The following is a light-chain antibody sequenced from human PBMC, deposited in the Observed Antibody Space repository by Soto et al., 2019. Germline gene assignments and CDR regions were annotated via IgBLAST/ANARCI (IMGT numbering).Light chain of an antibody. Sequence: EIVLTQSPGTLSLSPGERATLSCRASQSVRNNYLVWYQQRPGQPPRFLMYDVSTRAAGIPDRFSGSGSGTYFPLTISRLEPEDFAVNYCQQYGSTPLTFGGGTKVEIE. V-gene: IGKV3-20*01. CDR1: QSVRNNY. CDR2: DVS. J-gene: IGKJ4*01. CDR3: QQYGSTPLT.